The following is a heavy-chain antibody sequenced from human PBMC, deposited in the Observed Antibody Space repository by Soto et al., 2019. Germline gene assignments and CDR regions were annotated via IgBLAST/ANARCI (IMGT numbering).Heavy chain of an antibody. CDR2: IKTDGSST. J-gene: IGHJ4*02. D-gene: IGHD1-1*01. CDR3: GRGGTGAYYLDY. V-gene: IGHV3-74*01. Sequence: EVQLVESGGGLVQPGGSLRLSCAASGFTFSSYWMHWVRQAPGKGLVWVSRIKTDGSSTGYADSVKGRFTISTDNAQKTLNLQMNGLRAEDTALYYCGRGGTGAYYLDYWGLGTLVTVSS. CDR1: GFTFSSYW.